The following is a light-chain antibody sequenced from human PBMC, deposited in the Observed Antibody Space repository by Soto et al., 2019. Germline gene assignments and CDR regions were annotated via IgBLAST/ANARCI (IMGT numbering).Light chain of an antibody. V-gene: IGKV1-39*01. Sequence: DIQMTRSPSSLSASVGDRVTITCRASQSISNYLHWYQQTPGRAPKVLIYAASSLQSGVPSRFSGSGSGTDFTLTISSLHPDVCATYYSQRSSSIPPPSFGGG. J-gene: IGKJ4*01. CDR3: QRSSSIPPPS. CDR1: QSISNY. CDR2: AAS.